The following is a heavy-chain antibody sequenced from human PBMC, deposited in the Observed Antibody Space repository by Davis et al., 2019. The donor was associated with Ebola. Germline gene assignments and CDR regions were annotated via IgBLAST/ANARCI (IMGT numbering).Heavy chain of an antibody. CDR1: GGSISSYY. J-gene: IGHJ5*02. D-gene: IGHD4-11*01. CDR2: IYYSGST. Sequence: MPSETLSLTCTVSGGSISSYYWSWIRQPPGKGLEWIGYIYYSGSTNYNPSLKSRVTISVDTSKNQFSLKLSSVTAADTAVYYCARSAVTTLWAWGQGTLVTVSS. V-gene: IGHV4-59*12. CDR3: ARSAVTTLWA.